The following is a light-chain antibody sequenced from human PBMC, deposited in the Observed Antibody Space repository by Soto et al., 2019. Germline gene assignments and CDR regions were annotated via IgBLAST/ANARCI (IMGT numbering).Light chain of an antibody. CDR2: KAS. J-gene: IGKJ1*01. CDR3: QQYNSYPWT. V-gene: IGKV1-5*03. Sequence: DIQMTQSPSTLSASVGARVTITCRASQSISSWLAWYQQKQGKAPRLVIYKASSLESGVPSRFSGRGSGTEVTLTISSLQPDDIATYYWQQYNSYPWTFGQGTRVEIK. CDR1: QSISSW.